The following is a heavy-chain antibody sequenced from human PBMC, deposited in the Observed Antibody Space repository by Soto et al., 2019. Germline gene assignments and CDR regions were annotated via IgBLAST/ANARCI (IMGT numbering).Heavy chain of an antibody. D-gene: IGHD3-16*01. V-gene: IGHV4-59*13. CDR1: GGSISRYF. CDR3: ATYDSPYYYMDV. Sequence: QVQLQESGPGLVKPSETLSLTCTVSGGSISRYFWRWIRQPPGKGLQWIGHIYYSGSTDYNPSLKSRVAISVDASKTHFSLRLNSVTAADAAVYYCATYDSPYYYMDVWGKGTTVTVSS. J-gene: IGHJ6*03. CDR2: IYYSGST.